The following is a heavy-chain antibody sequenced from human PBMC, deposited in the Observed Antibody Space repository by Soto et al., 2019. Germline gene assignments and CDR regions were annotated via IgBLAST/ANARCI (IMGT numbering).Heavy chain of an antibody. Sequence: QVQLVESGGGVVQPGRSLRLSCAASGFTFSSYAMHWVRQAPGKGLEWVAVISYEGSNKYYADSVKGRFTISRDNSKNTLYLQMNSLRAEDTAVYYCARVSTIFGVEYAFDIWGQGTMVTVSS. CDR2: ISYEGSNK. J-gene: IGHJ3*02. V-gene: IGHV3-30-3*01. D-gene: IGHD3-3*01. CDR1: GFTFSSYA. CDR3: ARVSTIFGVEYAFDI.